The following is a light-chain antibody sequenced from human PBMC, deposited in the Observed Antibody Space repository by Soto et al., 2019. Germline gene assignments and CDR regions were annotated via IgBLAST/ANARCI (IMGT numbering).Light chain of an antibody. Sequence: DIQMTQSPSTLSASVGDRVTIACRASQSISSWLAWYQQKPGKAPKLLIYDASSLESGVPSRFSGSGSGTEFTLTISSLQPDDFAPYYCQQYNRYWTFGQGTKVDIK. V-gene: IGKV1-5*01. J-gene: IGKJ1*01. CDR3: QQYNRYWT. CDR1: QSISSW. CDR2: DAS.